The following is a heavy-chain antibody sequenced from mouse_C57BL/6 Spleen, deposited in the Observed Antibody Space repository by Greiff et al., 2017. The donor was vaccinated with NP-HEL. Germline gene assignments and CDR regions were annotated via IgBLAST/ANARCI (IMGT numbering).Heavy chain of an antibody. CDR3: ARDSSGSSYYFDY. V-gene: IGHV1-52*01. CDR1: GYTFTSYW. J-gene: IGHJ2*01. Sequence: QVQLQQPGAELVRPGSSVKLSCKASGYTFTSYWMHWVKQRPIQGLEWIGNIDPSDSETHYNQKFKDKATLTVDKSSSTAYMQLSSLTSEDSAVYYCARDSSGSSYYFDYWGQGTTLTVSS. D-gene: IGHD3-2*02. CDR2: IDPSDSET.